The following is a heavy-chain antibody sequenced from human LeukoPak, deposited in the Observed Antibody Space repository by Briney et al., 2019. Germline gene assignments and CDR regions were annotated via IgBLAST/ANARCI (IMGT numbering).Heavy chain of an antibody. D-gene: IGHD3-3*01. J-gene: IGHJ6*03. Sequence: PSETLSLTCTVSGGSISSNGYYWAWFRQPPGKGLEWIGSIYYSGGTNYNPSLKSRVTISVDTSKNQFSLKLSSVTAADTAVYYCARVDYDFWSGYSEIYYMDVWGKGTTVTVSS. CDR2: IYYSGGT. CDR1: GGSISSNGYY. CDR3: ARVDYDFWSGYSEIYYMDV. V-gene: IGHV4-39*07.